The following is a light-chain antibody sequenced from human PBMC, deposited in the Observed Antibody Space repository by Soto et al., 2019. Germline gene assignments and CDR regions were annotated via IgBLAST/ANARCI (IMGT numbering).Light chain of an antibody. J-gene: IGLJ1*01. CDR2: RNH. Sequence: QSVLTQPPSASGTPGQRVTISCSGSSSNIGSNYVYWYQQLPGTAPKLLIYRNHQRPSGVPDRFSGSKSGTSASLAISGLRSEDDAAYYCAAWDDSLSVLFRTATTATV. V-gene: IGLV1-47*01. CDR3: AAWDDSLSVL. CDR1: SSNIGSNY.